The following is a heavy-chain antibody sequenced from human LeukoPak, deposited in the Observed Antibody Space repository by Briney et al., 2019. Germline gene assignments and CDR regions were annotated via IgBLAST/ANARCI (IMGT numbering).Heavy chain of an antibody. CDR1: GFTFDDYA. V-gene: IGHV3-7*01. CDR2: IREDGSEI. J-gene: IGHJ4*02. CDR3: ARHWAHLDY. Sequence: PGGSLRLSCAASGFTFDDYAMNWVRRAPGKGLEWVANIREDGSEIYYLDSVKGRFTIFRDNAKNSLYLQMNGLRAEDTAVYYCARHWAHLDYWGQGTLVTVSS. D-gene: IGHD7-27*01.